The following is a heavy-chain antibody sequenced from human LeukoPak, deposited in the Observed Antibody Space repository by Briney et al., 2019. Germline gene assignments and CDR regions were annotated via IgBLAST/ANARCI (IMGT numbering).Heavy chain of an antibody. D-gene: IGHD3-3*01. CDR2: IYYSGST. Sequence: PSETLSLTCTVSGGSIGSYYWSWIRQPPGKGLEWIGYIYYSGSTNYNPSLKSRVTISVDTSKNQFSLKLSSVTAADTAVYYCARAAKLQDYDFWSGYGGTYGMDVWGQGTTVTVSS. J-gene: IGHJ6*02. V-gene: IGHV4-59*01. CDR1: GGSIGSYY. CDR3: ARAAKLQDYDFWSGYGGTYGMDV.